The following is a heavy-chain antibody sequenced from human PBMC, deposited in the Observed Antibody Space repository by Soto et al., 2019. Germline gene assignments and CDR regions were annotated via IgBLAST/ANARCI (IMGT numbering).Heavy chain of an antibody. CDR1: GFTFSDYY. CDR2: ISSSDSII. J-gene: IGHJ1*01. V-gene: IGHV3-11*01. D-gene: IGHD2-2*01. CDR3: ARDCRITSCYGYVQK. Sequence: QVQLVESGGGLVKPGGSLRLCCAASGFTFSDYYMSWIRQAPGKGLEWVSYISSSDSIIYHADSVKGRFTISRDNAKNSLYLQMTSLRVEDTAVYYCARDCRITSCYGYVQKWGPGTLVTVSS.